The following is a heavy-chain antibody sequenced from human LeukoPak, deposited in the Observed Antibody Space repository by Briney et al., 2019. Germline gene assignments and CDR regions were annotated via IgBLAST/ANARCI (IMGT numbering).Heavy chain of an antibody. J-gene: IGHJ4*02. CDR1: GGSISSYY. V-gene: IGHV4-59*08. Sequence: NPSETLSLTCTVSGGSISSYYWSWIRQPPGKGLEWIGYIYYSGSTNYNPSLKSRVTISVDTSKNQFSLKLSSVTAADTAVYYCARVLHYYDSSGYYSGLIDYWSQGTLVTVSS. CDR2: IYYSGST. CDR3: ARVLHYYDSSGYYSGLIDY. D-gene: IGHD3-22*01.